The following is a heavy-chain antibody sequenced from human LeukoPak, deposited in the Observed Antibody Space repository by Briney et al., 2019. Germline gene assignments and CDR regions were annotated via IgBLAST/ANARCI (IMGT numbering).Heavy chain of an antibody. V-gene: IGHV3-48*03. CDR2: ISSSSNFI. CDR3: ARENGDWYFDY. Sequence: GGSLILSCAASGFTFTSYEMNWVRQAPGKGLEWVSYISSSSNFIYYADSVKGRFTISRDNAKNSLYLQMNSLRAEDTAVYYCARENGDWYFDYWGQGTLVTVSS. J-gene: IGHJ4*02. CDR1: GFTFTSYE. D-gene: IGHD4-17*01.